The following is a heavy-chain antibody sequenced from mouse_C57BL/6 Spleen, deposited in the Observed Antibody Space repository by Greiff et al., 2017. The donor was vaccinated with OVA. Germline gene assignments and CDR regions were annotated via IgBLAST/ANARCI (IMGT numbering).Heavy chain of an antibody. J-gene: IGHJ2*01. D-gene: IGHD1-1*01. V-gene: IGHV1-78*01. CDR2: IYPRDGST. CDR3: ARWNYGSSHFDY. Sequence: VQVVESDAELVKPGASVKISCKVSGYTFTDHTIHWMKQRPEQGLEWIGYIYPRDGSTKYNEKFKGKATLTADKSSSTAYTQLNSLTSEDSAVYFCARWNYGSSHFDYWGQGTTLTVSS. CDR1: GYTFTDHT.